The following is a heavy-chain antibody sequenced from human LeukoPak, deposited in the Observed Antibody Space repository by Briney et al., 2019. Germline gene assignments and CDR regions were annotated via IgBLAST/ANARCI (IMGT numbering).Heavy chain of an antibody. V-gene: IGHV1-18*01. CDR2: ISAYNGNT. CDR1: GGTFSSYA. J-gene: IGHJ3*02. Sequence: ASVKVSCKASGGTFSSYAISWVRQAPGQGLEWMGWISAYNGNTNYAQKLQGRVTMTTDTSTSTAYMELRSLRSDDTAVYYCARVAIAYNAFDIWGQGTMVTVSS. D-gene: IGHD2-2*02. CDR3: ARVAIAYNAFDI.